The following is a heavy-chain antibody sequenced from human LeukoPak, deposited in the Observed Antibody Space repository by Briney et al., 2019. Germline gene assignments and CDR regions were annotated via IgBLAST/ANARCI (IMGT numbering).Heavy chain of an antibody. CDR2: IYTSGST. CDR1: GGSISSGSYY. D-gene: IGHD3-10*01. V-gene: IGHV4-61*02. Sequence: SETLSLTCTVSGGSISSGSYYWSWIRQPAGKGLEWIGRIYTSGSTNYNPSLKSRVTISVDTSKNQFPLKLSSVTAADTAVYYCARVMGGFTIDYWGQGTLVTVSS. CDR3: ARVMGGFTIDY. J-gene: IGHJ4*02.